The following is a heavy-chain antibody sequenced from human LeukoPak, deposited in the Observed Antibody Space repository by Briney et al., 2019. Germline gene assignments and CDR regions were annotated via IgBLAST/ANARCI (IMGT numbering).Heavy chain of an antibody. CDR3: TRRAAALDAFDI. Sequence: GGSLRLSCAASGFTFSSYWMHWVRQAPGKGLVWVSRIKSDGSSTTYADSAKGRFTISRDNAKNTLYLQMNSLRAEDTAVYYCTRRAAALDAFDIWGQGTMVTVSS. CDR2: IKSDGSST. D-gene: IGHD6-13*01. J-gene: IGHJ3*02. V-gene: IGHV3-74*01. CDR1: GFTFSSYW.